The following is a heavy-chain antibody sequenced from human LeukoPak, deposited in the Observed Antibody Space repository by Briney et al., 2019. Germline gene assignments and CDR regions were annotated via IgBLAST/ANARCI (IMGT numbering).Heavy chain of an antibody. Sequence: SSETLSLTCTVSGGSISSYYWSWIRQPPGKGLEWIGYIYYSGSTNYNPSLKSRVTISVDTSKNQFSLKLSSVTAADTAVYYCARHRGRPGGTAPLDYWGQGTLVTVSS. D-gene: IGHD3-16*01. CDR1: GGSISSYY. CDR2: IYYSGST. CDR3: ARHRGRPGGTAPLDY. V-gene: IGHV4-59*01. J-gene: IGHJ4*02.